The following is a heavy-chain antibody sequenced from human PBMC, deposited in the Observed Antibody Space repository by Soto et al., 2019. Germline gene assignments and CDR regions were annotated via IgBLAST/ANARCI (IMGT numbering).Heavy chain of an antibody. J-gene: IGHJ4*02. CDR3: ARLWSYGSGSYGYY. CDR1: GGSISSSSYY. Sequence: SETLSLTCTVSGGSISSSSYYWGWIRQPPGKGLEWIGSIYYSGSTYYNPSLKSRVTISVDTSKNQFSLKLSSVTAADTAVYYCARLWSYGSGSYGYYWGQGTLVTVS. D-gene: IGHD3-10*01. V-gene: IGHV4-39*01. CDR2: IYYSGST.